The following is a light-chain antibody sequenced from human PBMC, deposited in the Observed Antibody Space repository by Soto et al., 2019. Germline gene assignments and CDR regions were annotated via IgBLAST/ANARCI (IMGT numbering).Light chain of an antibody. CDR1: QSVSSSY. J-gene: IGKJ1*01. V-gene: IGKV3-20*01. CDR2: GAS. Sequence: EIVLTQSPGTLSLSPGERATLSCRASQSVSSSYLAWYQQKPGQAPRLLIYGASSRATGIPDRFSGSGSGPDFTITISRLEPEDFAGYSCQQYGSSQSFGQGTKVEIK. CDR3: QQYGSSQS.